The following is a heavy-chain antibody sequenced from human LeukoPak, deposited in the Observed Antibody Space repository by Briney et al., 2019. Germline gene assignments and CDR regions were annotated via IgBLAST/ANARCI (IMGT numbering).Heavy chain of an antibody. CDR1: GFPFNAYW. CDR2: LVYDERS. Sequence: PGGSLRLSCAASGFPFNAYWMTWVRQAPGKGLEWVARLVYDERSDYANSVKGRFSISRDNSKNTLFLDMSDLRVEDTAVYYCARDLSAAFDFWGQGVLVTVSS. D-gene: IGHD6-19*01. CDR3: ARDLSAAFDF. J-gene: IGHJ4*02. V-gene: IGHV3-30*03.